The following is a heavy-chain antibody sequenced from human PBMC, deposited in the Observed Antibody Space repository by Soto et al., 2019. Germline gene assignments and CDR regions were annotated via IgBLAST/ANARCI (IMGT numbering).Heavy chain of an antibody. V-gene: IGHV1-3*01. CDR2: INAGNGNT. CDR1: GYTFTSYA. CDR3: ARDFGIGRIFDY. D-gene: IGHD1-26*01. J-gene: IGHJ4*02. Sequence: QVQLVQSGAEVKKPGASVKVSCKASGYTFTSYAMHWVRQAPGQRLEWMGWINAGNGNTKYSQKFQGRVTITRDTSASTAYMELSSLRSEDTAVYYCARDFGIGRIFDYWGQGTLVTVSS.